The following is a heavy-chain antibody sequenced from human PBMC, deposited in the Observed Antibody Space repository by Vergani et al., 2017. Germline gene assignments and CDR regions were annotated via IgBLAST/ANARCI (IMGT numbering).Heavy chain of an antibody. CDR3: ARDRGGANISCYVTGAFEY. Sequence: QVQLVESGGGVVQPGRSLRLSCAASGFSFSSFGFHWVRQAPGKGLEWVAFIHYDGSHEYYIDSVKGRFTISRDNSKNTLILQMNGLRAEDTAVYYCARDRGGANISCYVTGAFEYWGLGTLVSVSS. CDR1: GFSFSSFG. J-gene: IGHJ4*02. CDR2: IHYDGSHE. D-gene: IGHD2-2*01. V-gene: IGHV3-33*01.